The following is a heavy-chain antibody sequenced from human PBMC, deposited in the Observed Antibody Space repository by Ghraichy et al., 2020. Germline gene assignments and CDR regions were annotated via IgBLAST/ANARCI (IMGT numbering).Heavy chain of an antibody. V-gene: IGHV1-24*01. CDR2: FDSEDGET. CDR1: GYTLTELS. J-gene: IGHJ5*02. D-gene: IGHD2-15*01. Sequence: ASVKVSCKVSGYTLTELSMHWVRQAPGKGLEWMGGFDSEDGETIYAQKFQGRVTMTEDTSTDTAYMELSSLRSEDTAVYYCATDAAGGGWFDPWGQGTLVTVSS. CDR3: ATDAAGGGWFDP.